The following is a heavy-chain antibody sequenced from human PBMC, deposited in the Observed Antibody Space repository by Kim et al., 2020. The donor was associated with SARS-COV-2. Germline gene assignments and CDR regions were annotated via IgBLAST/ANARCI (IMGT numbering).Heavy chain of an antibody. Sequence: GGSLRLSCAASGFTFSSYSMNWVRQAPGKGLEWVSSISSSSSYIYYADSVKGRFTISRDNAKNSLYLQMNSLRAEDTAVYYCARTTDYYDSSGYWEYFDYWGQGTLVTVSS. CDR2: ISSSSSYI. V-gene: IGHV3-21*01. CDR1: GFTFSSYS. J-gene: IGHJ4*02. D-gene: IGHD3-22*01. CDR3: ARTTDYYDSSGYWEYFDY.